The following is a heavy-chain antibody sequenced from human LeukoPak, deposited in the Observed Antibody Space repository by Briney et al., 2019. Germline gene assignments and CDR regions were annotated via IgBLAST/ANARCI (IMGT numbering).Heavy chain of an antibody. CDR3: ARSREVLRYFDWLADAFDI. CDR1: GYTFTGYY. J-gene: IGHJ3*02. CDR2: INPNSGGT. Sequence: GASVKVSCKASGYTFTGYYMHWVRQAPGQGLEWMGWINPNSGGTNYAQKFQGRVTMTRDTSISTAYVELSRLRSDDTAVYYCARSREVLRYFDWLADAFDIWGQGTMVTVSS. V-gene: IGHV1-2*02. D-gene: IGHD3-9*01.